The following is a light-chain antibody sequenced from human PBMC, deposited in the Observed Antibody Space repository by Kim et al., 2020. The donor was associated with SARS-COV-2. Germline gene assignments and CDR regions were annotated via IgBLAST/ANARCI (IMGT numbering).Light chain of an antibody. V-gene: IGLV1-40*01. J-gene: IGLJ2*01. CDR2: ANA. Sequence: CPGIGSNIGAAYDVPWYRHLPGTAPHLLIFANANRPSGVPDRVSASKSGTSASLAITGLQAEDEADYYCQSYDRRLSGHVVFGGGTQLTVL. CDR3: QSYDRRLSGHVV. CDR1: GSNIGAAYD.